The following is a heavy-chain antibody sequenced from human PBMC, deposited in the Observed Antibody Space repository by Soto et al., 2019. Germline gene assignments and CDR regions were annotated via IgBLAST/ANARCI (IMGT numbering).Heavy chain of an antibody. CDR2: IWYDGSNK. CDR3: ARGGVTNPLRHFDY. CDR1: GFTFSSYG. D-gene: IGHD4-17*01. Sequence: QVQLVESGGGVVQPGRSLRLSCAASGFTFSSYGMHWVRQAPGKGLEWVAVIWYDGSNKYYADSVKGRFTISRDNSKNTLYLQMNSLRAEDTAVYYCARGGVTNPLRHFDYWGQGTLVTVSS. J-gene: IGHJ4*02. V-gene: IGHV3-33*01.